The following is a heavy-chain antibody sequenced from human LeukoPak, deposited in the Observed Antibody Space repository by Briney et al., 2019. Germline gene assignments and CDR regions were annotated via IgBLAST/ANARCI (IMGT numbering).Heavy chain of an antibody. V-gene: IGHV4-34*01. D-gene: IGHD5-12*01. CDR1: GESFTTYY. Sequence: PSETLSLTCAVYGESFTTYYWTWIRQTPGKGLEWIAEINPSGSTNYNPSLKSRVIMSVDTSKNQFSLKLSSVTAADTAVYYCAIPREGLRNLRAFDYWGQGTLVTVSS. CDR3: AIPREGLRNLRAFDY. CDR2: INPSGST. J-gene: IGHJ4*02.